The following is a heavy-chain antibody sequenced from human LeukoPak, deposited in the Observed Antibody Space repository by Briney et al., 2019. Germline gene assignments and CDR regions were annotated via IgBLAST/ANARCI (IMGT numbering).Heavy chain of an antibody. D-gene: IGHD3-3*01. V-gene: IGHV3-30-3*01. CDR2: ISYDGSNK. J-gene: IGHJ6*02. CDR3: AREDVLRFLEWLRYGMDV. CDR1: GFTFSSYA. Sequence: GRSLRLSCADSGFTFSSYAMHWVRQAPGKGLEWVAVISYDGSNKYYADSVKGRFTISRDNSKNTLYLQMNSLRAEDTAVYYCAREDVLRFLEWLRYGMDVWGQGTTVTVSS.